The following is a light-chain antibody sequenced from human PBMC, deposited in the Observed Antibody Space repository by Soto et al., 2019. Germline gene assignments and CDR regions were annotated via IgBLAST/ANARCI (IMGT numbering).Light chain of an antibody. Sequence: VLTHSPATLSLSPGQRPTLSWRARQSVSRYLAWYQQTPGDATRLLIADACNRATGIPARFSGSGSGTDFPLTISSLQPEDSTVYYCQQRSNWPTFGQGTRLEIK. CDR2: DAC. CDR3: QQRSNWPT. J-gene: IGKJ5*01. V-gene: IGKV3-11*01. CDR1: QSVSRY.